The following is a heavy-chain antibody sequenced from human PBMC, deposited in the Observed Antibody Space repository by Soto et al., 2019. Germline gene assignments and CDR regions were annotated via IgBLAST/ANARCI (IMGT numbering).Heavy chain of an antibody. CDR1: GFTFSNSW. CDR3: VKVLARGVGVPRFYFDS. D-gene: IGHD2-2*01. Sequence: LRLSCAASGFTFSNSWMHWVRQVSGKGLEWVSRINADGTSTSYADSVKGRFTISRDNAKNTLYLHVNSLRAEDTAVYYCVKVLARGVGVPRFYFDSWGQGALVTV. CDR2: INADGTST. V-gene: IGHV3-74*01. J-gene: IGHJ4*02.